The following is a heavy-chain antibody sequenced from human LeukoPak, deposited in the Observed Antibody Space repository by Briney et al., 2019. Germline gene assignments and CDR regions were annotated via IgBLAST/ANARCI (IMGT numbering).Heavy chain of an antibody. CDR3: ARQVSGVWGSYRYFDY. Sequence: GESLKISYKGSGYSFTSYWIGWVRQMPGKGLEWMGIIYPGDSDARYSPSFQGQVTISADKSISTAYLQWSSLKASDTAMYYCARQVSGVWGSYRYFDYWGQRTLVTVSS. D-gene: IGHD3-16*02. CDR1: GYSFTSYW. CDR2: IYPGDSDA. V-gene: IGHV5-51*01. J-gene: IGHJ4*02.